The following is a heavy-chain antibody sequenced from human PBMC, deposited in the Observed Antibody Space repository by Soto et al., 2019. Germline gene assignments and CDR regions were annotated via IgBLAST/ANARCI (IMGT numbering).Heavy chain of an antibody. D-gene: IGHD3-22*01. J-gene: IGHJ4*02. CDR3: VRATYFSDSSGYSRCLDY. Sequence: GGSLRLSCAASGFTFSNAWMSWVRQAPGKGLEWVGRIKSKPDGGTTDYAAPVKGRFTISRDDSKNTAYLQMNSLKTEDTAVYYCVRATYFSDSSGYSRCLDYWGQGTLVTVSS. CDR2: IKSKPDGGTT. CDR1: GFTFSNAW. V-gene: IGHV3-15*01.